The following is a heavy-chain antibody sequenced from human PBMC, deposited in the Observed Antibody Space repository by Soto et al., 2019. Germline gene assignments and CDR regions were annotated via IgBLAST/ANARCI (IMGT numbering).Heavy chain of an antibody. V-gene: IGHV3-33*01. Sequence: QVQLVESGGGVVQPGRSLRVSCVASGFNFSNYGIHWVRQAPGKGLEWVAVIWYDGSETYYADSARGRFTVSRDNSKNTLYLQRNSLRVEDTAVYFCARATPELDRLYDFYFGMDVWGQGTTVTVS. CDR2: IWYDGSET. J-gene: IGHJ6*02. D-gene: IGHD1-1*01. CDR1: GFNFSNYG. CDR3: ARATPELDRLYDFYFGMDV.